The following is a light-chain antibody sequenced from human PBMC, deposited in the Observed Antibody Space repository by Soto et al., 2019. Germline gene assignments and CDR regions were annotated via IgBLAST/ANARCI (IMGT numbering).Light chain of an antibody. Sequence: AIWRTQSPSFLSASTGDRVTITCRISQDISSYLAWYQQKPGKAPKLLIYAASTLQSGVPSRFSGSGSGTDFTLTISSLQPEDFATYFCQQVESYPSTFGGGTKVDIK. CDR3: QQVESYPST. J-gene: IGKJ4*01. CDR2: AAS. CDR1: QDISSY. V-gene: IGKV1D-8*02.